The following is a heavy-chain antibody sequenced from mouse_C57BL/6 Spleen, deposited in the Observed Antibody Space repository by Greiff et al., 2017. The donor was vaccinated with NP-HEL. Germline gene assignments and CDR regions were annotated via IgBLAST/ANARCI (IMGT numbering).Heavy chain of an antibody. CDR1: GYTFTSYW. CDR2: INPSNGGT. D-gene: IGHD1-1*01. J-gene: IGHJ4*01. V-gene: IGHV1-53*01. CDR3: ARDYYGSSYAGYAMDY. Sequence: VQLQQSGTELVKPGASVKLSCKASGYTFTSYWMHWVKQRPGQGLEWIGNINPSNGGTNYNEKFKSKATLTVDKSSSTAYMQRSSLTSEDSAVYYCARDYYGSSYAGYAMDYWGQGTSVTVSS.